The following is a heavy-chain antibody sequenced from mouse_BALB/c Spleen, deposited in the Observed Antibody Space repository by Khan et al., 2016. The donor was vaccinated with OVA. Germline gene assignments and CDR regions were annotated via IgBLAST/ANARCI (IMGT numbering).Heavy chain of an antibody. V-gene: IGHV2-2*02. CDR2: IWSAGST. CDR1: GFSLDNYS. Sequence: QVQLKQSGPGLVQPSQSLSITCTVSGFSLDNYSVHWIRQSPGKGLEWLGVIWSAGSTDYNAAFISSMTITKDNSRSPGFFKVINLQPNDTAIYYCARRGYDYGRGALFAYWGQGTLVTVSA. J-gene: IGHJ3*01. D-gene: IGHD2-4*01. CDR3: ARRGYDYGRGALFAY.